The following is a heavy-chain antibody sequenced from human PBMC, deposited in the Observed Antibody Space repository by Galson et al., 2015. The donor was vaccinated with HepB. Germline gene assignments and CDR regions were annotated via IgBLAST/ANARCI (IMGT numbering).Heavy chain of an antibody. CDR1: GFTFSSYG. J-gene: IGHJ4*02. CDR2: ISYDGSNK. V-gene: IGHV3-30*18. D-gene: IGHD3-3*01. CDR3: AKDRWRFLEWLPYYFDY. Sequence: SLRLSCAASGFTFSSYGMHWVRQAPGKGLEWVAVISYDGSNKYYADSVKGRFTIPRDNSKNTLYLQMNSLRAEDTAVYYCAKDRWRFLEWLPYYFDYWGQGTLVTVSS.